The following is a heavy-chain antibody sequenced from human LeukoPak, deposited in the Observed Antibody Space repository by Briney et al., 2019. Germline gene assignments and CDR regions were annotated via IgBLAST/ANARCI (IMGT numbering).Heavy chain of an antibody. D-gene: IGHD6-13*01. J-gene: IGHJ4*02. CDR3: ARGDSSSWYRFDY. CDR1: GYTFTGYY. V-gene: IGHV1-2*02. Sequence: ASVKVSFKASGYTFTGYYMHWVRQAPGRGLEWMGWINPNSGGTNYAQKFQGRVTMTRDTSISTAYMELSRLRSDDTAVYYCARGDSSSWYRFDYWGQGTLVTVSS. CDR2: INPNSGGT.